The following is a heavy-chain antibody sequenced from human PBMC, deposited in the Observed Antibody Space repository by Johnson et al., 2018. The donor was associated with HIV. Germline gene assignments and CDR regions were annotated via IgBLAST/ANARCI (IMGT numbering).Heavy chain of an antibody. CDR2: IYRGDRA. V-gene: IGHV3-53*01. CDR1: GFTVSDKY. D-gene: IGHD3-22*01. CDR3: ARDPWALYYYHSSGHDGVYAFDV. Sequence: VQLVESGGGLIQPGGSLRLSCAASGFTVSDKYISWVRQAPGKGLEWVSVIYRGDRAYYADSVKGRFMISRDSSKNTLYLQSNRLTADDTAVYYCARDPWALYYYHSSGHDGVYAFDVWGQGTMVTVSS. J-gene: IGHJ3*01.